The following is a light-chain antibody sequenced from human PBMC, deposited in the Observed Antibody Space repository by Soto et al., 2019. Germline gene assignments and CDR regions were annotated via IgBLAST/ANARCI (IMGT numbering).Light chain of an antibody. CDR2: EVT. CDR3: SSYRSVGTVV. J-gene: IGLJ1*01. CDR1: SSDIGGYNY. Sequence: QSVLTQPASVSGSPGQSITISCTGTSSDIGGYNYVSWYQQHPGKAPKVMIYEVTNRPSGVSTRFSGSKTGNTASLTISGLQPEDEAYYYCSSYRSVGTVVFGTGTKLTVL. V-gene: IGLV2-14*01.